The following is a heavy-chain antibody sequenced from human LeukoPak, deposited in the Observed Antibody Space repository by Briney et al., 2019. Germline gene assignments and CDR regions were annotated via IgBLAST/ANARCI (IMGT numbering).Heavy chain of an antibody. V-gene: IGHV3-9*01. CDR2: ISSNSGRT. CDR1: GFFFDDYG. Sequence: GRSLRLSCVASGFFFDDYGMHWVRQAPGKGLEWVSSISSNSGRTDYADSVKGRFTISRDNAKSSLYLQMNSLRVEDTALYYCAKGSGYDTSTWFDPWGQGTLVTVSS. CDR3: AKGSGYDTSTWFDP. J-gene: IGHJ5*02. D-gene: IGHD5-12*01.